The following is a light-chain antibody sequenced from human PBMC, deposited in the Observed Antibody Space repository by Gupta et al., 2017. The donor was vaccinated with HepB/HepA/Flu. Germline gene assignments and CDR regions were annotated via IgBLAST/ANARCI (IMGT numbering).Light chain of an antibody. CDR3: QQYNSWSPWT. CDR2: SAS. Sequence: IVITHSPATLSVSPGERAALSCRASQSVSSNLAWYQQKPGQAPRLLIYSASSRATGIPARFSGSGSGTEFTLTISSLQSEDFAVYYCQQYNSWSPWTFGQGTKVEIK. J-gene: IGKJ1*01. V-gene: IGKV3-15*01. CDR1: QSVSSN.